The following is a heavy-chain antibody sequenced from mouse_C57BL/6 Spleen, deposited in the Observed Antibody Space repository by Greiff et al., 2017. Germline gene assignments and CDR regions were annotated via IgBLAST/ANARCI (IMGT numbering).Heavy chain of an antibody. D-gene: IGHD4-1*01. Sequence: QVQLQQPGAELVKPGASVKLSCKASGYTFTSYWMHWVKQRPGQGLEWIGMIHPNSGSTNYNEKFKSKATLTVDKSSSTTYMQLSSLTSEDSAVYYCARGGTAGTPEFAYWGQGTLVTVSA. CDR2: IHPNSGST. CDR3: ARGGTAGTPEFAY. CDR1: GYTFTSYW. J-gene: IGHJ3*01. V-gene: IGHV1-64*01.